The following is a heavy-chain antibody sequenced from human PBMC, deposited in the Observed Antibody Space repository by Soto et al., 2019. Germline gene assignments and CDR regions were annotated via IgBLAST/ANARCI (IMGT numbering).Heavy chain of an antibody. CDR3: AREHEWLRPFDY. V-gene: IGHV3-21*01. CDR1: GFTFSSYS. J-gene: IGHJ4*02. CDR2: ISSSSSYI. D-gene: IGHD5-12*01. Sequence: LRLSCAASGFTFSSYSMNWVRQAPGKGLEWVSSISSSSSYIYYADSVKGRFTISRDNAKNSLYLQMNSLRAEDTAVYYCAREHEWLRPFDYWGQGTLVTVSS.